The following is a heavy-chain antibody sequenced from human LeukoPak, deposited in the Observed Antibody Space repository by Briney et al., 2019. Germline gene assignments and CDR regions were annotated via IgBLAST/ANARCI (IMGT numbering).Heavy chain of an antibody. D-gene: IGHD5-18*01. CDR3: AKDKQLWSETWFDP. CDR1: GYTFIDYY. CDR2: INPNNGGT. J-gene: IGHJ5*02. Sequence: PRASVKVSCKTSGYTFIDYYLHWVRQAPGQGLEWMGWINPNNGGTSSAQKFQGRVTLTSDASITTAYMELTSLRSDDTAVYYCAKDKQLWSETWFDPWGQGTLVTVSS. V-gene: IGHV1-2*02.